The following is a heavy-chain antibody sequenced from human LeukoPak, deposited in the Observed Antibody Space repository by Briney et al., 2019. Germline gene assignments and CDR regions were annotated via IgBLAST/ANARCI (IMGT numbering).Heavy chain of an antibody. V-gene: IGHV4-59*01. Sequence: PSETLSLTCTASGGSINDYYWSWIRQPPGKRLEWIGYVYYTGTTNYNPSLNSRVTISVDTSKNQFSLKLSSVTAADTAMYYCARDGNPFDYWGQGTLVTVSS. CDR3: ARDGNPFDY. D-gene: IGHD1-26*01. CDR2: VYYTGTT. CDR1: GGSINDYY. J-gene: IGHJ4*02.